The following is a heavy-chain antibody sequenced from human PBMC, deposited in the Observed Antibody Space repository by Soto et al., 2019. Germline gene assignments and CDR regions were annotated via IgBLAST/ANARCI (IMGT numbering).Heavy chain of an antibody. CDR1: GGPISSGAYS. CDR3: ARAHGSGWGAFDI. D-gene: IGHD3-10*01. CDR2: IYHSGST. V-gene: IGHV4-30-2*01. J-gene: IGHJ3*02. Sequence: SETLSLTFAVSGGPISSGAYSWSSIRQPPGKGLEWIGYIYHSGSTYYNPSLKSRVTISVDRSKNQFSLKLSSVTAADTAVYYCARAHGSGWGAFDIWGQGTMVT.